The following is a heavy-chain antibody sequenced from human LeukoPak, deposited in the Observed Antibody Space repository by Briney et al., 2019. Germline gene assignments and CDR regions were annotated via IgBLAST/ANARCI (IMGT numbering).Heavy chain of an antibody. CDR2: VSANSGST. V-gene: IGHV3-23*01. CDR3: AKGYGSGSYYIIDYFDY. J-gene: IGHJ4*02. CDR1: GFTFSSYS. D-gene: IGHD3-10*01. Sequence: GGSLRLSCAASGFTFSSYSMSWVRQAPGKGLEWVSAVSANSGSTFYADSVVGRFTISRDDSKNTLYLQMNSLRAEDTAIYFCAKGYGSGSYYIIDYFDYWGQGTLVTVSS.